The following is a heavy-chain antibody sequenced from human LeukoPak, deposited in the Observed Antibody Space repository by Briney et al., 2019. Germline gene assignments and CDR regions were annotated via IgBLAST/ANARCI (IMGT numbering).Heavy chain of an antibody. Sequence: PSETLSLTCSVSGGSISISSYYWSWIRQPPGKGLEWIGYIYYSGSTNYNPSLKSRVTISVDTSKNQFSLKLSSVTAADTAVYYCARGSSPGDYWGQGTLVTVSS. CDR3: ARGSSPGDY. CDR2: IYYSGST. D-gene: IGHD6-19*01. V-gene: IGHV4-61*01. J-gene: IGHJ4*02. CDR1: GGSISISSYY.